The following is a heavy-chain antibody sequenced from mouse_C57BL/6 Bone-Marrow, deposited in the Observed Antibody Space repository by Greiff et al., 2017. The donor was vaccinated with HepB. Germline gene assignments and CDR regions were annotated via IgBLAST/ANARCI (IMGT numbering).Heavy chain of an antibody. J-gene: IGHJ1*03. V-gene: IGHV5-2*01. CDR3: ARQKCGTGWYFDV. Sequence: DVLLVESGAGLVQPGESLKLSCESNEYEFPSHDMSWVRKTPEKRLELVAAINSDGGSTYYPDTMERRFIISRDNTKKALYLQMSSLRSEDTALYDCARQKCGTGWYFDVWGKGTTVTVSS. D-gene: IGHD4-1*01. CDR2: INSDGGST. CDR1: EYEFPSHD.